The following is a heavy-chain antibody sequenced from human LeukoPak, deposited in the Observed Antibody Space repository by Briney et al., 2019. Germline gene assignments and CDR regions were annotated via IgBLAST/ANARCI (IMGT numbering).Heavy chain of an antibody. CDR3: AKCGSGSNFDY. V-gene: IGHV3-30*18. CDR2: ISYDGSNK. D-gene: IGHD3-10*01. J-gene: IGHJ4*02. CDR1: GFTFNSFG. Sequence: PGGSLRLSCAASGFTFNSFGMHWVRQAPGKGLEWVAVISYDGSNKYSADSVKGRFTISRENAKNSLYLQMNSLRAEDTAVYYCAKCGSGSNFDYWGQGILVTVSS.